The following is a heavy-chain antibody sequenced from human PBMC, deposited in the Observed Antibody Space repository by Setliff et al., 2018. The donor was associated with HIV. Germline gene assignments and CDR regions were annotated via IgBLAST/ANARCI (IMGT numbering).Heavy chain of an antibody. CDR1: GFTFSSYW. CDR2: IKEDGSEK. CDR3: ARDLAY. J-gene: IGHJ4*02. Sequence: GGSLRLSCAAPGFTFSSYWMSWVRQVPGKGLEWVANIKEDGSEKYYVDSVKGRFTISRDNAQNSLYLQMSSLKVEDTAVYYCARDLAYWGQGTLVTVSS. V-gene: IGHV3-7*03.